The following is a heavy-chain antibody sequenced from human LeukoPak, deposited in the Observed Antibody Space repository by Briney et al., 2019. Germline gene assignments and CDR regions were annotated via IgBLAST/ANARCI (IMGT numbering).Heavy chain of an antibody. D-gene: IGHD1-26*01. J-gene: IGHJ4*02. CDR2: SRNKANSYTT. V-gene: IGHV3-72*01. CDR1: GFIFCEIV. Sequence: GGSFRLSCAASGFIFCEIVMDWVRQAPGKGLEWVGRSRNKANSYTTEYAASVKGRFTISRDDSKNSLYLQMNSLKTEDTTIYYCAGNSGTYVNFDYWGQGTLVTVSS. CDR3: AGNSGTYVNFDY.